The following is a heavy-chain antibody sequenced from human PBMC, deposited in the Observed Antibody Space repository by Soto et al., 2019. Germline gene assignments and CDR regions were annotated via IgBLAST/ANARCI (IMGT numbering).Heavy chain of an antibody. CDR1: GGSISTGGYY. CDR2: FYYSGST. CDR3: ARSVFP. Sequence: QVQLQESGPGLVKPSQTLSLTCTVSGGSISTGGYYWNWIRQHPGKGLEWIGYFYYSGSTYYNPSLKSLVTISVNTSKYQFSLKLSSVTAADTAVYYCARSVFPWGQGTLVTVSS. V-gene: IGHV4-31*01. J-gene: IGHJ5*02.